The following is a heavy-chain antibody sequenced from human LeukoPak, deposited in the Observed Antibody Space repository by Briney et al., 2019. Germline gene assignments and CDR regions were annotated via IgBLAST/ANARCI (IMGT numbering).Heavy chain of an antibody. CDR2: ISAYNGNT. V-gene: IGHV1-18*01. Sequence: ASVKVSCKASGGTFSSYAISWVRQAPGQGLEWMGWISAYNGNTNYAQKLQGRITMTTDTSTSTAYMELRSLRSDDTAVYYCAGTLGFCANGVCYKGRYFDYWGQGTLVTVSS. CDR3: AGTLGFCANGVCYKGRYFDY. CDR1: GGTFSSYA. D-gene: IGHD2-8*01. J-gene: IGHJ4*02.